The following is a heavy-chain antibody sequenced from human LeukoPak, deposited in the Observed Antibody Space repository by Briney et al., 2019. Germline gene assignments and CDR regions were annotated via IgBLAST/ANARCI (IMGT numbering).Heavy chain of an antibody. CDR2: IWSDGNNR. J-gene: IGHJ6*03. Sequence: PGGSLRLSCAASGFTFRNYGMHWVRQATGKGLEWVSFIWSDGNNRFYADSVKGRFTISRDNSKNMLYLQMDTLRAEDTALYYCAKDPGASVSGFYMDVWGKGTTVTASS. D-gene: IGHD2-8*02. CDR1: GFTFRNYG. CDR3: AKDPGASVSGFYMDV. V-gene: IGHV3-30*02.